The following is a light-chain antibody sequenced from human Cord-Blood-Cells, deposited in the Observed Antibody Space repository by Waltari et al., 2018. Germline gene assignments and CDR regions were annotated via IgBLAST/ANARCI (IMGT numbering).Light chain of an antibody. CDR1: QSISSY. V-gene: IGKV1-39*01. CDR3: QQSYSTPPGT. J-gene: IGKJ1*01. Sequence: DIQMTQSPSSLSASVGDRVTITCRASQSISSYLNWYQQKPGKAPKLLIYAASSLQSVVPSRFSGSGSGTDFTLTISSLQPEDFATYYCQQSYSTPPGTFGQGTKVEIK. CDR2: AAS.